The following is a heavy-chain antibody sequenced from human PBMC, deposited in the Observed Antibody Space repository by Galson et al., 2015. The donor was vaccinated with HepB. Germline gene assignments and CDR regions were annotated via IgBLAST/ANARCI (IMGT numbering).Heavy chain of an antibody. J-gene: IGHJ3*02. Sequence: SVKVSCKASGYSFTSYGISWVRQAPGQGLEWMGWISVYNGYTKYAQKFQGRVTMTIDPPTDTAYMDLRSLRFDDTAIYYCARWSTVITDAFDIWGQGTMVTVSS. D-gene: IGHD4-11*01. CDR3: ARWSTVITDAFDI. V-gene: IGHV1-18*04. CDR1: GYSFTSYG. CDR2: ISVYNGYT.